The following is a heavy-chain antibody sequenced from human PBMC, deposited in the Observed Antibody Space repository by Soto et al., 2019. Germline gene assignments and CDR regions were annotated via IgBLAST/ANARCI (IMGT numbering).Heavy chain of an antibody. V-gene: IGHV3-11*01. D-gene: IGHD5-18*01. CDR3: ARDRNSGYSYGSLAY. Sequence: PGGSLRLSCAASRFTFSDYYMSWIRQAPGKGLEWVSYISSSGSTIYYADSVKGRFTISRDNAKSSLYLQMNSLRAEDTAVYFCARDRNSGYSYGSLAYWGQGTLVTVSS. J-gene: IGHJ4*02. CDR2: ISSSGSTI. CDR1: RFTFSDYY.